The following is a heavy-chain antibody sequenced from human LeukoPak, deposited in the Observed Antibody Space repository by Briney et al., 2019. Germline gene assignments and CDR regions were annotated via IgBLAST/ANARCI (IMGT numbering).Heavy chain of an antibody. CDR1: VYTFTSYG. D-gene: IGHD6-19*01. CDR2: IIAYNGNT. CDR3: ARDGLYGAGWFDP. J-gene: IGHJ5*02. V-gene: IGHV1-18*01. Sequence: ASVKVSCKASVYTFTSYGISWVRQAPRQELECMGWIIAYNGNTNYAQKLQGRVTMTTDTSTSTAYMELRSLRSDDTAVYYCARDGLYGAGWFDPWGKGTLVTVSS.